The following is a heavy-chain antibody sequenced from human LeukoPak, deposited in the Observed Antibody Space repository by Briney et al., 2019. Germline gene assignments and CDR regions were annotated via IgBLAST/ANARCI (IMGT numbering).Heavy chain of an antibody. CDR2: ISFDGSNE. Sequence: GGSLRLSCAASGFTFSSYGMHWVRQSPGRGLEWLSFISFDGSNEFYADSLKGRFTISKDNSKDTLYLQMDSLRAEDTALYYCGREEHDYVWGSYRYYYYYGIDVWGQGTTVTVSS. D-gene: IGHD3-16*02. J-gene: IGHJ6*02. CDR3: GREEHDYVWGSYRYYYYYGIDV. CDR1: GFTFSSYG. V-gene: IGHV3-30*03.